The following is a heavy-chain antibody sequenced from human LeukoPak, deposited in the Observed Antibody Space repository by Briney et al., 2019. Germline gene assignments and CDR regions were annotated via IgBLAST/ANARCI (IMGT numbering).Heavy chain of an antibody. Sequence: GGSLRLSCAASGFTVRSNYMTWVRQAPGKGLEWVSVIYANGNTYYADSVKGRFTISRDNSRNTLYLQMNSLRDEDTAVYYCTRGPVWSRPVGDACDAWGQGTMVTVSS. CDR3: TRGPVWSRPVGDACDA. V-gene: IGHV3-53*01. J-gene: IGHJ3*01. CDR2: IYANGNT. D-gene: IGHD2-21*01. CDR1: GFTVRSNY.